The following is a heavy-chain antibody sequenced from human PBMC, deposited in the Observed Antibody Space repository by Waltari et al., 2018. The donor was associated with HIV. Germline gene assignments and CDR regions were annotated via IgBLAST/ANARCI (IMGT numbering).Heavy chain of an antibody. CDR2: IIPIFGTA. V-gene: IGHV1-69*01. CDR3: ARVPEQLVPFGGRLDP. Sequence: QVQLVQSGAEVKKPVSSVKVSCKASGGTFRGSATTWLRPAPAQGLEWMGGIIPIFGTANYAQKFQGRVTITADESTSTAYMLLISLRSDDTAVYYCARVPEQLVPFGGRLDPWGQGTLVTVSS. J-gene: IGHJ5*02. CDR1: GGTFRGSA. D-gene: IGHD6-6*01.